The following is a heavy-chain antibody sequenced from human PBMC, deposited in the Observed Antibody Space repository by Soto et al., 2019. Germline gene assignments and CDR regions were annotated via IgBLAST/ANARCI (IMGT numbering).Heavy chain of an antibody. CDR3: ASAFDYQGAFDI. V-gene: IGHV4-39*01. CDR1: GGSISSSNYY. J-gene: IGHJ3*02. Sequence: SETLSLTCTVSGGSISSSNYYWGWIRQPPGKGLEWIGSIYYSGSTHYNSPLRGRVTISVDTSKKQFSLRLSSVTAADTAVYYCASAFDYQGAFDIWGQGTMVTVSS. CDR2: IYYSGST. D-gene: IGHD3-9*01.